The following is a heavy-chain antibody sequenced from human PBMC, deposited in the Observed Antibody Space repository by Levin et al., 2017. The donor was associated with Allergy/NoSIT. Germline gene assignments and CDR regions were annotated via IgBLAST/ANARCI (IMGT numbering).Heavy chain of an antibody. V-gene: IGHV1-2*06. CDR3: ARFNTPGYCSGGSCYDY. CDR2: INPNSGGT. D-gene: IGHD2-15*01. Sequence: ASVKVSCKASGYTFTGYYMHWVRQAPGQGLEWMGRINPNSGGTNYAQKFQGRVTMTRDTSISTAYMELSRLRSDDTAVYYCARFNTPGYCSGGSCYDYWGQGTLVTVSS. CDR1: GYTFTGYY. J-gene: IGHJ4*02.